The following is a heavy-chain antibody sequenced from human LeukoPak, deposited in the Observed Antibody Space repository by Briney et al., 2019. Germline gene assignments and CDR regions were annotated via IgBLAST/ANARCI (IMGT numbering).Heavy chain of an antibody. CDR2: ITNDGSSA. CDR3: ARDPRYCSSDSCYDPYFDY. J-gene: IGHJ4*02. Sequence: GGSLRLSCAASGLTFSSHWMHWVRQAPGKGLVWVSRITNDGSSATYADSVKGRFTISRDNAKNMLYLQVNSLRAEDTAVYYCARDPRYCSSDSCYDPYFDYWGQGTLVTVSS. V-gene: IGHV3-74*01. CDR1: GLTFSSHW. D-gene: IGHD2-15*01.